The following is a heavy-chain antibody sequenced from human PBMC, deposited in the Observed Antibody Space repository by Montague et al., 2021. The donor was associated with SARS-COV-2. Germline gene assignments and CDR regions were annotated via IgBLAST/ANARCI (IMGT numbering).Heavy chain of an antibody. D-gene: IGHD5-12*01. CDR3: AFYRGYAIDY. CDR2: ISWNSGSI. J-gene: IGHJ4*02. V-gene: IGHV3-9*01. Sequence: SLRLSCAASGFTFDDYAMHWVRQAPGEGLEWVSGISWNSGSIGYADSVKGRFTISRDNAKNSLYLQMNSLRAEDTALYYCAFYRGYAIDYWGQGTLVTVSS. CDR1: GFTFDDYA.